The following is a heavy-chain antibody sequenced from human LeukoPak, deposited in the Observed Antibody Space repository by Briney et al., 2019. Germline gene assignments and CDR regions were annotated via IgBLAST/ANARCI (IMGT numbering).Heavy chain of an antibody. Sequence: GGSLRLSCAASGFTFSSYWMSWVRQAPGKGLEWVANIKQDGSEKYYVDSVKGRFTISRSNAKNSLYLQMNSLRAEDTAVYYCARAQGYCSGGSCYGGYYYYGMDVWGKGTTVTVSS. CDR3: ARAQGYCSGGSCYGGYYYYGMDV. CDR2: IKQDGSEK. J-gene: IGHJ6*04. D-gene: IGHD2-15*01. CDR1: GFTFSSYW. V-gene: IGHV3-7*03.